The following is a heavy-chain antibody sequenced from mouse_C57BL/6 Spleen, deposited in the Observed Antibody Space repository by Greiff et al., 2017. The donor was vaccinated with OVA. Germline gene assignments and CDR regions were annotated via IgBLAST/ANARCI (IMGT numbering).Heavy chain of an antibody. Sequence: DVQLVESGGDLVKPGGSLKLSCAASGFTFSSYGMSWVRQTPDKRLEWVATISSGGSYTYYPDSVKGRFTISRDNAKNTLYLQMSSLKSEDTAMYYCARHKGNDWGQGTLVTVSA. CDR1: GFTFSSYG. J-gene: IGHJ3*01. CDR3: ARHKGND. V-gene: IGHV5-6*01. D-gene: IGHD2-1*01. CDR2: ISSGGSYT.